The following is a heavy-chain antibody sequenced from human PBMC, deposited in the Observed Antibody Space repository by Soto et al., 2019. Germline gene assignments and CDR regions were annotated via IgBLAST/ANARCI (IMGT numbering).Heavy chain of an antibody. V-gene: IGHV3-74*01. CDR1: GFTFDNYW. CDR2: IKTDGSSP. Sequence: GGSLRLSCVASGFTFDNYWMHWVRQVPGKGLVWVSRIKTDGSSPNYADSVEGRFTISSDNAKNTLYLQMNSLRAEDTAVYYCARDRIAGSGSCDNWGQGTLVTVSS. D-gene: IGHD3-10*01. J-gene: IGHJ4*02. CDR3: ARDRIAGSGSCDN.